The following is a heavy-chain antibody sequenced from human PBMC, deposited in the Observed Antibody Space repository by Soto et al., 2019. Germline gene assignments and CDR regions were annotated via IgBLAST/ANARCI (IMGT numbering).Heavy chain of an antibody. V-gene: IGHV3-30*04. CDR2: ISFAGNNK. CDR1: GFTFSSYS. D-gene: IGHD2-15*01. CDR3: ARDRQKALVVVAATGGFDY. J-gene: IGHJ4*02. Sequence: QVQLVESGGGVVQPGRSLRLSCAVSGFTFSSYSMNWVRQDPDMGLEWVAFISFAGNNKYYADSVKGRFTISRDNSNNMVYLEMNSLRPDDTAVYYCARDRQKALVVVAATGGFDYWGQGTPVTVSS.